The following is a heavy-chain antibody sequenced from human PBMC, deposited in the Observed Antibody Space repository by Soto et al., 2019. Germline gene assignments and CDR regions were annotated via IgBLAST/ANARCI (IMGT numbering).Heavy chain of an antibody. Sequence: GGSLRLSCAASGFTFSIYGMHWVGQAPGRGLEWVAVIWDDGSNKYYSDSVKGRFTISRDNSKNTPYLQMNNLRAEDTAVYYCARGYRSQSSSLDYCAQGTSVPVSA. V-gene: IGHV3-33*01. D-gene: IGHD6-19*01. CDR1: GFTFSIYG. J-gene: IGHJ4*02. CDR2: IWDDGSNK. CDR3: ARGYRSQSSSLDY.